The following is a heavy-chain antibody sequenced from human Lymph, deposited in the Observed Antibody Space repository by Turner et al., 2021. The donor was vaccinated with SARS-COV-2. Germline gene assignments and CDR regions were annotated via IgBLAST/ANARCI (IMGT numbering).Heavy chain of an antibody. Sequence: QVQLVQSGAAVKNPGSSVNVSCKASGGTFSTNDISWVRQAPGQGLEWLGEANPILGIANYAQKVQCRVTITADKFTSTAYMELSSLRSEETAVCYCAKDATGPLGYWGRGTLVTVSS. CDR2: ANPILGIA. V-gene: IGHV1-69*10. D-gene: IGHD1-1*01. CDR3: AKDATGPLGY. CDR1: GGTFSTND. J-gene: IGHJ4*02.